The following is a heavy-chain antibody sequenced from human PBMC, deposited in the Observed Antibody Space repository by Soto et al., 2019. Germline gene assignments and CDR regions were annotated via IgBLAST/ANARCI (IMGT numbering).Heavy chain of an antibody. Sequence: QVQLVESGGGVVQPGRSLRLSCAASGFTLSSYGMHWVRQAPGKGLEWVAFISYDGSNKYYADSVKGRFIISRDNSKDTLYLQMNSMRGEDTAVFYCAKDHRYYGSGSQDYWGQGILVTVSS. J-gene: IGHJ4*02. V-gene: IGHV3-30*18. CDR3: AKDHRYYGSGSQDY. CDR2: ISYDGSNK. D-gene: IGHD3-10*01. CDR1: GFTLSSYG.